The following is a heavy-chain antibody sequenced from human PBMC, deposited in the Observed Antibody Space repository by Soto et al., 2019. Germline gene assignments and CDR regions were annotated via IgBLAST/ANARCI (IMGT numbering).Heavy chain of an antibody. CDR3: ARGGTYSSGWYEYYFDY. CDR1: GFTFSSYS. V-gene: IGHV3-48*02. J-gene: IGHJ4*02. D-gene: IGHD6-19*01. Sequence: EVQLVESGGGLVQPGGSLRLSCAASGFTFSSYSMNWVRQAPGKGLEWVSYISSSSSTIYYADSVKGRFTISRDNAKNSLYLQMNSLRDEDTAVYYWARGGTYSSGWYEYYFDYWGQGTLVTVSS. CDR2: ISSSSSTI.